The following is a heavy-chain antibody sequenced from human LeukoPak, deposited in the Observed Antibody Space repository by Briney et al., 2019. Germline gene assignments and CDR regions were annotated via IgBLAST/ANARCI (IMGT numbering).Heavy chain of an antibody. J-gene: IGHJ4*02. CDR2: IKEYGTEE. CDR1: GFSLSDYW. Sequence: GGSLRLSCAASGFSLSDYWMGWVRQAPGKVLEWVANIKEYGTEEYYVDSVKGRFTISRDNAKNSLSLQMNCLRAEDAAVYYCATMRLDFWSGYYVRGYYLDYWGQGTLVTVSS. V-gene: IGHV3-7*01. CDR3: ATMRLDFWSGYYVRGYYLDY. D-gene: IGHD3-3*01.